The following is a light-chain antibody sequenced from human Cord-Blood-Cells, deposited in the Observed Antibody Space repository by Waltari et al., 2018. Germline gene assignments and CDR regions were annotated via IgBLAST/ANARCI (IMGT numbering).Light chain of an antibody. CDR3: SSYTSSSTYV. J-gene: IGLJ1*01. CDR2: EVS. Sequence: QPALTPPASVSGSPGQSITISCTGTSSDVGGYNYVSWYQPHPSKAPKLMIYEVSNRPSGVSNRFSGSKSGNTASQTISGLQAEDEADYYCSSYTSSSTYVFGTGTKVTVL. CDR1: SSDVGGYNY. V-gene: IGLV2-14*01.